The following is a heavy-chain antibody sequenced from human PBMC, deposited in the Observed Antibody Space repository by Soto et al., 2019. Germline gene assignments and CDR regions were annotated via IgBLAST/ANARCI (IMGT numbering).Heavy chain of an antibody. CDR2: INTGNGNV. Sequence: GASVKVSCKASGYTFKTYAMHWVRQAPGQRLEWMGWINTGNGNVKYSQKFQGRVTFTRDTSASTAYMEVSSLRSEDTAIYYCVRSAVVRGVFTFDCWGQGTTVTVSS. J-gene: IGHJ4*03. V-gene: IGHV1-3*04. D-gene: IGHD3-10*01. CDR1: GYTFKTYA. CDR3: VRSAVVRGVFTFDC.